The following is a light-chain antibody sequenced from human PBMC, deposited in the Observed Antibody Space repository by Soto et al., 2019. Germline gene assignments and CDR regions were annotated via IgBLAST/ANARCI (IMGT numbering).Light chain of an antibody. V-gene: IGLV3-21*02. CDR3: QVWDTGSDHVV. Sequence: SYELTQPPSVSVAPGQTARITCGGNNIGSKSVHWYQQKPGQAPVLVVYVDSDRPSGIPERFSGSNSGNTATLTISRVEAGDEADYYCQVWDTGSDHVVFGGGTKLTVL. J-gene: IGLJ2*01. CDR2: VDS. CDR1: NIGSKS.